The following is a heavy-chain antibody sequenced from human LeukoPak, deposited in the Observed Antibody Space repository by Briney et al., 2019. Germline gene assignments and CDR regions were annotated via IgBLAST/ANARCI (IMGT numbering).Heavy chain of an antibody. V-gene: IGHV3-48*03. Sequence: EPGGSLRLSCAASGFTFSSYEMNWVRQAPGKGLEWVSYITTSGRTIYYADSVEGRFTISRDNAKNSLYLQMNSLRAEDTAVYYCARGEDYGTNSFDYWGQGTLVTVSS. CDR1: GFTFSSYE. D-gene: IGHD4-17*01. J-gene: IGHJ4*02. CDR2: ITTSGRTI. CDR3: ARGEDYGTNSFDY.